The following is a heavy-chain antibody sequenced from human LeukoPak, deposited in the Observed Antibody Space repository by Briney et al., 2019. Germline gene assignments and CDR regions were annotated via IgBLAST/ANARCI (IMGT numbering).Heavy chain of an antibody. V-gene: IGHV4-59*01. CDR2: IYDRGST. CDR3: ARGRTFDN. Sequence: SETLSLPCTVSGRPLSSYYWSWIRQPPGKGLEGIGNIYDRGSTKYNPSLKSRVTISVDTSKNQFSLRLSAVTAADTAVDYCARGRTFDNWGQGTLVTVSS. CDR1: GRPLSSYY. J-gene: IGHJ4*02.